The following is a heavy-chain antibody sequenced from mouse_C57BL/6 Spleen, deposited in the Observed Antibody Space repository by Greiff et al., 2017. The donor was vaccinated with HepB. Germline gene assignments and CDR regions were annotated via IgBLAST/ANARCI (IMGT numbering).Heavy chain of an antibody. Sequence: VQLQQSGPELVKPGASLKLSCRASGYTFTSYCMYWVKQRPGQRLEWIGNINPSNGGTNYNEKFKSKATLTVDKSSSTAYMQLSSLTSEDSAVYYCARYGTEDGYFDRWGEGDTLTDSS. CDR1: GYTFTSYC. D-gene: IGHD1-1*01. CDR3: ARYGTEDGYFDR. J-gene: IGHJ2*01. V-gene: IGHV1-53*01. CDR2: INPSNGGT.